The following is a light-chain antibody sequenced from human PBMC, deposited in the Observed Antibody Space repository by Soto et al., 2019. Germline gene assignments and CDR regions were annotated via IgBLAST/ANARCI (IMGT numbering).Light chain of an antibody. CDR3: SSDTSTSAVL. CDR2: ANN. J-gene: IGLJ2*01. Sequence: QSVLTQPPSVSGAPGQRVTISCTGGSSNIGAGYDVHWYQQLPGTAPRLLIYANNNRPSGVPDRFSGSKSGNTASLTISGLQAEDEADYYCSSDTSTSAVLFGGGTKLTVL. CDR1: SSNIGAGYD. V-gene: IGLV1-40*01.